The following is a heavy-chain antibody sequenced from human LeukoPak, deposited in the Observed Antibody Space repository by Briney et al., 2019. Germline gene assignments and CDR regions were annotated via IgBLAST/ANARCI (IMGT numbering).Heavy chain of an antibody. J-gene: IGHJ4*02. D-gene: IGHD4-17*01. CDR3: ARAGMTTVTNYFDY. V-gene: IGHV3-20*04. CDR2: INWNGVST. CDR1: GSIFDDYG. Sequence: PGGSLRLSCAASGSIFDDYGMSWVRQTPGKGLEWVSGINWNGVSTGYADSVKGRFTISRDNAKNSLYLQMNSLRAEDTALYYCARAGMTTVTNYFDYWGQGTLVTVSS.